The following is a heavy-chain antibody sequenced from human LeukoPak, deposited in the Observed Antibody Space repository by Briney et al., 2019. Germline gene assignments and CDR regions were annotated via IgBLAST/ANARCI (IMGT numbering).Heavy chain of an antibody. CDR2: ISAYNGNT. D-gene: IGHD5-12*01. CDR1: GYTFTSYG. J-gene: IGHJ4*02. CDR3: AREYSGYDWGYFDY. V-gene: IGHV1-18*01. Sequence: GASVKVSCKASGYTFTSYGISWVRQAPGQGLEWMGWISAYNGNTNYAQKLQGRVTMTTDTSTSTAYIELRSLRSDDTAVYYCAREYSGYDWGYFDYWGQGTLVTVSS.